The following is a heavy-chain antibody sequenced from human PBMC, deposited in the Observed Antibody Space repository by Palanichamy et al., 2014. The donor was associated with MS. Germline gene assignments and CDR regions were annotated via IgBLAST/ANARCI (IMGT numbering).Heavy chain of an antibody. CDR3: ASEDFWSGWNS. CDR1: GFTFSRYS. J-gene: IGHJ4*02. V-gene: IGHV3-7*03. D-gene: IGHD3-3*01. CDR2: IKRDGSEK. Sequence: EVELVESGGGLVQSGGSLRLSCVGSGFTFSRYSMSWVRQAPGKGLEWVANIKRDGSEKNYVDSVGGRFTIFRDNAKNLLYLQMNSLRAEDTAVYYCASEDFWSGWNSRGQGTLVTVSS.